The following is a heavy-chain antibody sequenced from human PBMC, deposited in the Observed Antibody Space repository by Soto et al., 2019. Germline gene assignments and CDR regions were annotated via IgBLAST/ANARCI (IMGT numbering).Heavy chain of an antibody. Sequence: GGSLRLSCAASGYNFSSYAISWVRQAPGKGLEWVSAISGSGGSTYYADSVKGRFTISRDNSKNTLYLQMNSLRAEDTAVYYCAKIGHDFWSGYYPFDYWGQGTLVTVSS. CDR2: ISGSGGST. CDR3: AKIGHDFWSGYYPFDY. V-gene: IGHV3-23*01. CDR1: GYNFSSYA. D-gene: IGHD3-3*01. J-gene: IGHJ4*02.